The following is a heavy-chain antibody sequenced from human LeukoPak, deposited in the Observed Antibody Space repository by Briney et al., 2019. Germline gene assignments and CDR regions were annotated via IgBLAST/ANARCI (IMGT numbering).Heavy chain of an antibody. CDR2: IGGRGGST. J-gene: IGHJ5*02. D-gene: IGHD3-16*01. CDR1: GFRFSDFT. V-gene: IGHV3-23*01. CDR3: GKGGGA. Sequence: PGGSLRLSCAASGFRFSDFTMTWVRQAPGKGPEWVSAIGGRGGSTYYADSLGGRFTISRDNSKDMVYLQMNSLKVEDTATYYCGKGGGAWGQGTKVTVSS.